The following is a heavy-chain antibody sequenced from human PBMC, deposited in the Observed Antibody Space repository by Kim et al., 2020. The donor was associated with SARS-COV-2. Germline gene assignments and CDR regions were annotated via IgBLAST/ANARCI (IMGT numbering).Heavy chain of an antibody. CDR1: GGTFSSYA. Sequence: SVKVSCKASGGTFSSYAISWVRQAPGQGLEWMGGIIPIFGTANYAQKFQGRVTITADESTSTAYMELSSLRSEDTAVYYCGIYSSGGIFYFDYWGQGTLVTVSS. CDR2: IIPIFGTA. V-gene: IGHV1-69*13. CDR3: GIYSSGGIFYFDY. J-gene: IGHJ4*02. D-gene: IGHD6-19*01.